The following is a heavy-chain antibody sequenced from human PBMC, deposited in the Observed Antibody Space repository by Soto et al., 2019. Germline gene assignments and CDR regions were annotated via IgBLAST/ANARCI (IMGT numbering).Heavy chain of an antibody. CDR1: GFTFSSYW. CDR3: ARVPDYGYYYYYYYMDV. Sequence: PGGSLRLSCAASGFTFSSYWMSWVRQAPGKGLEWVANIKQDGSEKYYVDSVKGRFTISRDNAKNSLYLQMNSLRAEDTAVYYCARVPDYGYYYYYYYMDVWGKGTTVTVSS. V-gene: IGHV3-7*01. CDR2: IKQDGSEK. D-gene: IGHD3-10*01. J-gene: IGHJ6*03.